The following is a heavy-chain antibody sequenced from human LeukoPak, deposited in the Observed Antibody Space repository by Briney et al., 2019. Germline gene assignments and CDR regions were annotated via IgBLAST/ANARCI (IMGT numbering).Heavy chain of an antibody. CDR3: ARDRYSGSYPLDY. J-gene: IGHJ4*02. V-gene: IGHV3-23*01. CDR2: TSSSDAGT. CDR1: GFTLSTYA. Sequence: GGSLRLSCAASGFTLSTYAMSWVRQTPGKGLEWVAATSSSDAGTYHADSVRGRFTISRDNSKNTLYLQMNSLRAEDTAVYYRARDRYSGSYPLDYWGQGTLVTVSS. D-gene: IGHD1-26*01.